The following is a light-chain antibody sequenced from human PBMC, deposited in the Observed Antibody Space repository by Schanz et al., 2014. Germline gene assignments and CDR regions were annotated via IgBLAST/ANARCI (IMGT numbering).Light chain of an antibody. V-gene: IGKV3D-20*02. CDR1: QSVSSRY. CDR2: GAS. CDR3: QQRSNWLT. Sequence: EIVLTQSPGTLSLSPGESATLSCRASQSVSSRYLAWYQQRPGQAPRLVIFGASNRATGIPDRFSGSGSGTDFTLTISSLEPEDFAVYYCQQRSNWLTFGGGTKVEIK. J-gene: IGKJ4*01.